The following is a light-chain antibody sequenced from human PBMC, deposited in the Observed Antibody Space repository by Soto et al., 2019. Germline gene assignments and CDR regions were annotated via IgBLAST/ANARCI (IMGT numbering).Light chain of an antibody. CDR3: AAWDDSLKGV. CDR2: SNN. V-gene: IGLV1-44*01. CDR1: SSNIGSNT. Sequence: QSVLTQPPSASGAPGQRVTISCPGSSSNIGSNTVSWYQQLPGTAPKLLIYSNNQRPSGVPDRFSGSRSGTSASLAISGLKSEDEAVYYCAAWDDSLKGVFGGGTKLTVL. J-gene: IGLJ2*01.